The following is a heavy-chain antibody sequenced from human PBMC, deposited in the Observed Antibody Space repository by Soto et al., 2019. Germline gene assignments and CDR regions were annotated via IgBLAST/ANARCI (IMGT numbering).Heavy chain of an antibody. Sequence: ASVKVSCKASGYTFTSYAMLWVRQAPGQGLEWMGWISAYNGNTNYAQKLQGRVTMTTDTSTSTAYMELRSLRSDDTAVYYCARDSTVTTYYGMDVWGQGTTVTVSS. J-gene: IGHJ6*02. CDR3: ARDSTVTTYYGMDV. V-gene: IGHV1-18*01. D-gene: IGHD4-17*01. CDR2: ISAYNGNT. CDR1: GYTFTSYA.